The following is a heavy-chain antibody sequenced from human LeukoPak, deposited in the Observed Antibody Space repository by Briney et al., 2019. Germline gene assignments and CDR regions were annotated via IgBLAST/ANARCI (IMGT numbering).Heavy chain of an antibody. CDR2: LRFDGSNK. D-gene: IGHD3-22*01. Sequence: GGSLRLSCAASGFTFSDYGMHWVRQPPGKGLEWVAVLRFDGSNKYYADSVKGRFTVSRVDSKHTVYLQMNSLRAQGTAVYYCARDFDSTGYYPFVLPDYWGQGTLVTVSS. J-gene: IGHJ4*02. CDR3: ARDFDSTGYYPFVLPDY. V-gene: IGHV3-33*01. CDR1: GFTFSDYG.